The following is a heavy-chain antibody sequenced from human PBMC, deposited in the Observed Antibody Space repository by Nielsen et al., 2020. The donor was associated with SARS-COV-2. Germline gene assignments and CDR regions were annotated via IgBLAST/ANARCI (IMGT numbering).Heavy chain of an antibody. CDR3: AKNYGSGKTTNDY. D-gene: IGHD3-10*01. CDR1: GFTFSSYA. Sequence: GESLKISCAASGFTFSSYAMHWVRQAPGKGLEWVAVISYDGSNKYYADSVKGRFTISRDNSKNTLYLQMNSLRAEDTAVYYCAKNYGSGKTTNDYWGQGTLVTVSS. CDR2: ISYDGSNK. V-gene: IGHV3-30-3*02. J-gene: IGHJ4*02.